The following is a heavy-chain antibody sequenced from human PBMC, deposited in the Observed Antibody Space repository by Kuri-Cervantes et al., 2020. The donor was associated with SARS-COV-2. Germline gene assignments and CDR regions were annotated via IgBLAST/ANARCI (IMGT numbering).Heavy chain of an antibody. D-gene: IGHD2-2*01. CDR1: GYTFIYSH. Sequence: GGSLRLSCAASGYTFIYSHMSWIRQAPGKGLEWVSYISSDSSHTNNAESVKGRFTISRDNAKNSLCLQMNSLRAEDTAVYYCARLVFVDAFDIWGQGTMVTVSS. J-gene: IGHJ3*02. CDR3: ARLVFVDAFDI. V-gene: IGHV3-11*06. CDR2: ISSDSSHT.